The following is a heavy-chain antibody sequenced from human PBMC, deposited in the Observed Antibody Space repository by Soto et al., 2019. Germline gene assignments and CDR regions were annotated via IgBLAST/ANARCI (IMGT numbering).Heavy chain of an antibody. V-gene: IGHV3-30-3*01. Sequence: PGGSLRLSCAASGFTFSSYAMHWVRQAPGKGLEWVAVISYDGSNKYYADSVKGRFTISRDNSKNTLYLQMNSLRAEDTAVYYCARDRAPASDYYGMDVWGQGTTVTVSS. CDR3: ARDRAPASDYYGMDV. J-gene: IGHJ6*02. CDR1: GFTFSSYA. CDR2: ISYDGSNK. D-gene: IGHD1-26*01.